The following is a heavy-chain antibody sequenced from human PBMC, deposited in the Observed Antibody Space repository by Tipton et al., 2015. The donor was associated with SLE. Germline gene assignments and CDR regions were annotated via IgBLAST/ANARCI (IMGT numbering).Heavy chain of an antibody. J-gene: IGHJ5*02. Sequence: TLSLTCTVSGVSVSSTNYYWSWVRQPPGKGLEWIGSIYYSGSTYYNPSLKSRVSISVDTSKNQFSLKLSSVTAADTAVYYCARRRIGYSSGWDPWFDPWGQGTLVTVSS. D-gene: IGHD6-19*01. CDR2: IYYSGST. V-gene: IGHV4-39*01. CDR3: ARRRIGYSSGWDPWFDP. CDR1: GVSVSSTNYY.